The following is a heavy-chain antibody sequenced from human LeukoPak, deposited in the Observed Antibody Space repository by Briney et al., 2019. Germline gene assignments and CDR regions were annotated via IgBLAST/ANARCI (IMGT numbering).Heavy chain of an antibody. CDR1: GGSISSYY. V-gene: IGHV4-59*12. J-gene: IGHJ4*02. D-gene: IGHD3-16*02. CDR3: ASVVMTQFDY. Sequence: SETLSLTCTVSGGSISSYYWSWIRQPPGKGLEWIGYIYYSGSTNYNPSLKSRVTIAVDKSKNQFSLKLSSVTAADTAVYYCASVVMTQFDYWGQGTLVTVSS. CDR2: IYYSGST.